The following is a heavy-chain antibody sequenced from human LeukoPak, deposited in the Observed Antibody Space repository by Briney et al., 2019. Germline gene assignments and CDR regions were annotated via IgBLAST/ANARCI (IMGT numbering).Heavy chain of an antibody. V-gene: IGHV4-4*07. D-gene: IGHD2-2*01. CDR2: IYTSGST. Sequence: SETLSLTCTVSGGSISSYYWSWIRQPAGKGLEWIGRIYTSGSTNYNPSLKSRVTMSVDTSKNQFSLKLSSVTAADTAVYYCARTLPAAAKGGFDPWGQGTLVTVSS. CDR1: GGSISSYY. J-gene: IGHJ5*02. CDR3: ARTLPAAAKGGFDP.